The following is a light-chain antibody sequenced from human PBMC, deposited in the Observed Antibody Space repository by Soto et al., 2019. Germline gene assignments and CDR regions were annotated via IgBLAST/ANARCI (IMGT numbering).Light chain of an antibody. CDR1: SSDVGGYNY. CDR2: EVS. Sequence: QSVLTQPASVSGSPGQSITISCTGTSSDVGGYNYVSWYQQHPGKAPKPMIYEVSYRPSGVSNRFSGSKSGNTASLTISGLQAEDEADYSCSSYTSSSTYVFGTGTKVTVL. V-gene: IGLV2-14*01. CDR3: SSYTSSSTYV. J-gene: IGLJ1*01.